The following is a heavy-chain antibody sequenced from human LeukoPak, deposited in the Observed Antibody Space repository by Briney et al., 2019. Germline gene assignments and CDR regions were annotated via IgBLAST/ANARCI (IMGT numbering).Heavy chain of an antibody. CDR1: AGSMSSNSYY. Sequence: PSETLSLTCTVSAGSMSSNSYYWGWIRQPPGKGLEWIGRIHYSGNTYYNPSLKSRVTMSVDTSKNQFSLKLSSVTAADTAVYYCARRYSSSWYDDWAFDHWGQGTLVTVSS. CDR2: IHYSGNT. D-gene: IGHD6-13*01. J-gene: IGHJ4*02. CDR3: ARRYSSSWYDDWAFDH. V-gene: IGHV4-39*01.